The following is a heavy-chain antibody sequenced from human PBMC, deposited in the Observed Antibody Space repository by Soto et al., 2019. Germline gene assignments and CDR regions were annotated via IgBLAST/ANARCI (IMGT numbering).Heavy chain of an antibody. CDR2: INHSGST. Sequence: PETLSLTCAVYGGSFSGYSWSWIRQPPVKGLEWIGEINHSGSTNYNPSLTRRVTISVDTSQNQFSLKLSSVTAADTAVFYCARGALRGSLNRRTRFDPWGQGTLVTVSS. D-gene: IGHD2-15*01. CDR1: GGSFSGYS. V-gene: IGHV4-34*01. CDR3: ARGALRGSLNRRTRFDP. J-gene: IGHJ5*02.